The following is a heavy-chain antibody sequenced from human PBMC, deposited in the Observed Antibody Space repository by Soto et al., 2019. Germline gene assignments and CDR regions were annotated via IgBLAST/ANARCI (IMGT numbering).Heavy chain of an antibody. CDR2: ISGSSSTI. CDR1: GFTFSTYS. D-gene: IGHD4-17*01. J-gene: IGHJ3*02. Sequence: EVQLVESGGGLVQPGGSLRLSCAASGFTFSTYSMNWVRQAPGKGLEWVSYISGSSSTIYYPDSVKGRFTISRDNAKNSLYLQMNSLRAEDTAVYYCASPYGCTDDFDIWGQGTIVTVSS. CDR3: ASPYGCTDDFDI. V-gene: IGHV3-48*01.